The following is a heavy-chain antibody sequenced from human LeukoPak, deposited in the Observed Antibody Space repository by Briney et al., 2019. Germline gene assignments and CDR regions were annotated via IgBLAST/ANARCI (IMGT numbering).Heavy chain of an antibody. J-gene: IGHJ1*01. CDR2: ISSSSSTI. CDR3: ARDFTTSSTAYFQH. D-gene: IGHD6-6*01. CDR1: GFSFSSHS. V-gene: IGHV3-48*04. Sequence: GGSLRLSCAASGFSFSSHSMNWVRQAPGKGLEWVSYISSSSSTIYYADSVKGRFTISRDNAKNSLYLQMNSLRAEDTAVYYCARDFTTSSTAYFQHWGQGTLVTVSS.